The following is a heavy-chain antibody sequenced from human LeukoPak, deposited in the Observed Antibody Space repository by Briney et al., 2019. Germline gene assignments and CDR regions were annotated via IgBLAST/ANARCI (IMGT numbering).Heavy chain of an antibody. CDR2: ISPYNGNT. CDR3: ARDIFVLSGYVSDY. V-gene: IGHV1-18*01. CDR1: GYTFTSYG. D-gene: IGHD3-3*01. J-gene: IGHJ4*02. Sequence: ASVKVSCKASGYTFTSYGISWVRQAPGQGLEWMAWISPYNGNTNYALKFQGRVTLTTDTSTSTGYMELRSLRSDDTAVYFCARDIFVLSGYVSDYWAQGTLVTVSS.